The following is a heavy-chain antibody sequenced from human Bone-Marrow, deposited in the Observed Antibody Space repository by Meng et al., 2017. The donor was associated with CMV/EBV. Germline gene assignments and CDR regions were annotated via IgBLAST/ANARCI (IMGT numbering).Heavy chain of an antibody. J-gene: IGHJ6*02. V-gene: IGHV1-2*02. CDR1: GYTITDHH. Sequence: ASVKVSCKASGYTITDHHMHWVRQAPGQGLEWMGWINPNSGGTNYAQKFQGRVTMTRDTSTSTAYMELSRLRSDDTAVYYCARENITMIVGGMDIWGQGTTVTVSS. CDR2: INPNSGGT. CDR3: ARENITMIVGGMDI. D-gene: IGHD3-22*01.